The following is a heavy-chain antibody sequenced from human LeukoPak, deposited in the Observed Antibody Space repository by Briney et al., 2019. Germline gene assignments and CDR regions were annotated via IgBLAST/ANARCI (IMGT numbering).Heavy chain of an antibody. CDR1: GFTFSSYS. Sequence: PGGSLRLSCAASGFTFSSYSMTWVRQAPGKGLEWVSSISSSSSYIYYADSVKGRFTISRDNSKNTLYLQMNSLRAEDTAVYYCAKALSVYYYYGMDVWGQGTTVTVSS. J-gene: IGHJ6*02. CDR3: AKALSVYYYYGMDV. CDR2: ISSSSSYI. V-gene: IGHV3-21*04.